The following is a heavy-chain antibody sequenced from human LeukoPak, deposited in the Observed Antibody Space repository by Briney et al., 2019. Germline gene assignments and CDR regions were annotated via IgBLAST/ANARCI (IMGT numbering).Heavy chain of an antibody. V-gene: IGHV1-18*01. CDR3: ARDYGVSYYDIESPFDY. CDR1: GYTFTSYG. J-gene: IGHJ4*02. CDR2: ISAYNDNT. D-gene: IGHD3-22*01. Sequence: ASVKVSCKASGYTFTSYGISWVRQAPGQGLEWMGWISAYNDNTNYAQKLQGRVTMTTDTSTSTAYMELRSLRSDDTAVYYCARDYGVSYYDIESPFDYWGQGTLVTVSS.